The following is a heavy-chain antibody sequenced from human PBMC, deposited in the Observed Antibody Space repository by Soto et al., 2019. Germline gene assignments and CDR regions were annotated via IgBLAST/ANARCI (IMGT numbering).Heavy chain of an antibody. Sequence: QVQLVQSGAEVKKPGSSLKVSCKVFGETLNSNPIGWVRQAPGHGLEWVGGIVPLSDRTNYAQESQGRVSVTADVSTSTVYMEMSNLRSDDTVVYYGARKSGRDCHSGGGCVAPDVGGQGSLINVSS. CDR1: GETLNSNP. CDR3: ARKSGRDCHSGGGCVAPDV. J-gene: IGHJ4*02. D-gene: IGHD2-15*01. V-gene: IGHV1-69*01. CDR2: IVPLSDRT.